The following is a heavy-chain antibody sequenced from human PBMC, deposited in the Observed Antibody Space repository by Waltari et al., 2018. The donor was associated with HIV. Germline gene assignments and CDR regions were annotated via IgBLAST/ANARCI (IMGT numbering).Heavy chain of an antibody. CDR2: IWYDGSNK. CDR1: GFTFSRYG. J-gene: IGHJ6*02. Sequence: SCAGAGFTFSRYGMHWVRQAPGKGLEWVALIWYDGSNKYYADSVKGRFAISRDNSKNTVYLQMNSLRAEDTAVYYCARDRSSSWYGKDYYYFGMDVWGQGTTVTVSS. V-gene: IGHV3-33*01. CDR3: ARDRSSSWYGKDYYYFGMDV. D-gene: IGHD6-13*01.